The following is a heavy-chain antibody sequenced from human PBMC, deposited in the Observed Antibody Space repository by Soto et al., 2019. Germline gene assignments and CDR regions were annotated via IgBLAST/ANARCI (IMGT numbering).Heavy chain of an antibody. CDR1: GGSISSYY. CDR2: IYYSGST. J-gene: IGHJ4*02. D-gene: IGHD6-19*01. V-gene: IGHV4-59*01. Sequence: SETLSLTCTVSGGSISSYYWSWIRQPPGKGLEWIGYIYYSGSTNYNPSLKSRVTISVDTSKNQFSLKLSSVTAADTAVYYCATTAVAGLSLFDYWGQGTLVTVSS. CDR3: ATTAVAGLSLFDY.